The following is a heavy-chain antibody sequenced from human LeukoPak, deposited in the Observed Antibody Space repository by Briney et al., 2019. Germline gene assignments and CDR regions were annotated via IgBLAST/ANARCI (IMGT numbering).Heavy chain of an antibody. V-gene: IGHV3-33*06. D-gene: IGHD5-18*01. Sequence: GGSLRLSCAASGFTFSTYNMHWVRQAPGKGLEWVALMLSDGSNKYHADSVKGRFTISRDNSKNTLSLQMNSLRDEDTAVYYCAKDSGYSYGHGLDYWGQGTLVTVSS. J-gene: IGHJ4*02. CDR1: GFTFSTYN. CDR3: AKDSGYSYGHGLDY. CDR2: MLSDGSNK.